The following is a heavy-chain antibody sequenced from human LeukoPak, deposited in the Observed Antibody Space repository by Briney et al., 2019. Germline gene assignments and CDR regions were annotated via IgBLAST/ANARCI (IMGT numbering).Heavy chain of an antibody. D-gene: IGHD1-14*01. CDR3: ATSSGNNPFDY. V-gene: IGHV5-10-1*01. Sequence: RGESLKISCKASAYSFSTFWISWARQLPGKGLEWMGRITPSDSYTNYSPSFRGHVTISADKSITTAYLQWSSLRASDTAMYYCATSSGNNPFDYWGQGTLVTVSS. CDR2: ITPSDSYT. CDR1: AYSFSTFW. J-gene: IGHJ4*02.